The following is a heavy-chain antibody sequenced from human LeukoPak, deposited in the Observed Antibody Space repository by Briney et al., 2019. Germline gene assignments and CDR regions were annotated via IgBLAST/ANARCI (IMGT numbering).Heavy chain of an antibody. CDR3: ARTYCYDSSGYYYGY. V-gene: IGHV1-2*02. CDR2: INPNSGGT. CDR1: GYTFTAYY. D-gene: IGHD3-22*01. J-gene: IGHJ4*02. Sequence: ASVTVSCKASGYTFTAYYMNWVRQAPGQGLEWMGWINPNSGGTNYAQKFQGRVTMTRDTSISTAYMELSRLRPDDTAVYYCARTYCYDSSGYYYGYWGQGTLVTVSS.